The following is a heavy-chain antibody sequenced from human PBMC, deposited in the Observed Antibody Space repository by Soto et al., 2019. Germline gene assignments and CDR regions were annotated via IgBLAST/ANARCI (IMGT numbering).Heavy chain of an antibody. CDR3: ARGGDWKFDY. CDR2: IYHSGRT. CDR1: GDSISSDKW. V-gene: IGHV4-4*02. D-gene: IGHD2-21*02. J-gene: IGHJ4*02. Sequence: QVQLQESGPGPVKPSGTLSLTCAVSGDSISSDKWWSWVRQPPGKGLEWIGEIYHSGRTNCNPSLXXRITMAVEKSKNQFSPELSSMAAAATAVYYCARGGDWKFDYWGQGSLVTVSS.